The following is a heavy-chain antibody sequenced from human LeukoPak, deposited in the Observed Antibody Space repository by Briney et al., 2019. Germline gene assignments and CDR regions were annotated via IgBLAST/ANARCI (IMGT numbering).Heavy chain of an antibody. CDR2: IYYSGST. CDR3: ARGWHYYDSSGYYYSGGFGSDP. D-gene: IGHD3-22*01. V-gene: IGHV4-59*01. CDR1: GGSISSYY. J-gene: IGHJ5*02. Sequence: PSETLSLTCTVSGGSISSYYWSWIRQPPGKGLEWIGYIYYSGSTNYNPSLKSRVTISVDTSKNQFSLKLSSVTAADTAVYYCARGWHYYDSSGYYYSGGFGSDPWGQGTLVTVSS.